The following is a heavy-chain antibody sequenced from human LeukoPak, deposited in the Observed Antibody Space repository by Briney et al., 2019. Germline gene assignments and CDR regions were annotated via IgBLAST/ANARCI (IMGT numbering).Heavy chain of an antibody. CDR1: GFTFDDYG. D-gene: IGHD3-22*01. Sequence: GGSLRLSCAAYGFTFDDYGMSWVRQAPGKGLEWVSGINWNGGSTGYADSVKGRFTISRDNAKNSLYPQMNSLRAEDTALYYCARGRITMIVVDAFDIWGQGTMVTVSS. J-gene: IGHJ3*02. CDR2: INWNGGST. CDR3: ARGRITMIVVDAFDI. V-gene: IGHV3-20*04.